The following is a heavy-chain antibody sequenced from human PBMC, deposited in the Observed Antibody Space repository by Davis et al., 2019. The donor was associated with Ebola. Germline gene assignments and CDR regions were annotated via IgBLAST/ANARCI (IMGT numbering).Heavy chain of an antibody. CDR3: ARDQSGTWDWYFDV. V-gene: IGHV3-30*03. J-gene: IGHJ2*01. CDR2: ISYDGSNK. CDR1: GFTFSSYG. D-gene: IGHD7-27*01. Sequence: GESLKISCAASGFTFSSYGMHWVRQAPGKGLEWVAVISYDGSNKYYADSVKGRFTISRDNSKNTLYLQMNSLGAEDTAVYYCARDQSGTWDWYFDVWGRGTLVTVSS.